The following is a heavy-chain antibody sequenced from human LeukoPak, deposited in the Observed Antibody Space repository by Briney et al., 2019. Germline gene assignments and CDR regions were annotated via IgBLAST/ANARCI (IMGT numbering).Heavy chain of an antibody. Sequence: PSETLSLTCSVSGGSITTHYWSWIRQPPGKGLEWIGYVHHTDSPNFNPSLKSRVTISLDTSKNQFSLKLTSVTAADAAVYYCAREGGPYRPLDYSGQGTLVTVSS. CDR2: VHHTDSP. CDR1: GGSITTHY. CDR3: AREGGPYRPLDY. J-gene: IGHJ4*02. V-gene: IGHV4-59*11.